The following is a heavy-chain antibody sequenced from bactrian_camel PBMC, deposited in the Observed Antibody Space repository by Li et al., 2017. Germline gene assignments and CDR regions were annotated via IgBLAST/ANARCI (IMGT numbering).Heavy chain of an antibody. CDR2: ISGDDT. V-gene: IGHV3S53*01. CDR3: AGVRYPDCRSGSRD. Sequence: HVQLVESGGGSVQAGGSLRLSCVFSEWKYKHSDMYCMGWYRQAPGSECELVSTISGDDTWYAESVKGRFTISQDNAKNTVYLQMTSLKPEDTAVYYCAGVRYPDCRSGSRDWGQGTQVTVS. D-gene: IGHD3*01. J-gene: IGHJ4*01. CDR1: EWKYKHSDMYC.